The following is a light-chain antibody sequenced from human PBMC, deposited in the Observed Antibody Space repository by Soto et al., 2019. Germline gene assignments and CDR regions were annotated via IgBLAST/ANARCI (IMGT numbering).Light chain of an antibody. V-gene: IGLV2-14*01. CDR2: EVS. J-gene: IGLJ3*02. CDR3: SSYTGSSTLV. CDR1: SSDVGGYNY. Sequence: QSVLTQPASVSRSPGQSITISCTGTSSDVGGYNYVSWYQQHPGKAPKLMIYEVSNRPSGVSNRFSGSKSGNTASLTISGLQADDEADYYCSSYTGSSTLVFGGGTKVTVL.